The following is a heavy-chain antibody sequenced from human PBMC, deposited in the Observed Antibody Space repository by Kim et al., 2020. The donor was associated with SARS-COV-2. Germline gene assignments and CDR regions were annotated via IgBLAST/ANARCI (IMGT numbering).Heavy chain of an antibody. CDR3: ARVGSQWRSGFRRQYYYYGMDV. CDR2: MKQEDGSDK. J-gene: IGHJ6*02. Sequence: GGSLRLSCAASGFSFSSYWMTWVRQAPGKGLEWVANMKQEDGSDKDYVDSVKDRFNISRDNAKNSLYLQMNRLRVEDTAVYYCARVGSQWRSGFRRQYYYYGMDVWGQGTTVTVSS. CDR1: GFSFSSYW. V-gene: IGHV3-7*03. D-gene: IGHD6-19*01.